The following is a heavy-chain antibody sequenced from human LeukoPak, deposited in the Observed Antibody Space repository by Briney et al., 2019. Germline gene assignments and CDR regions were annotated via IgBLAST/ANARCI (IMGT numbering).Heavy chain of an antibody. CDR1: GFTFTDYT. J-gene: IGHJ4*02. CDR3: ASHLHDYGDLGAYFDY. Sequence: GESLRLSCAASGFTFTDYTMNWVRQAPGKGLEWVSSISSSRTYIYYADSVKGRFTISRDNAKNSLYLQMNSLRDEDTAVYFCASHLHDYGDLGAYFDYWGQGTLVTVSS. D-gene: IGHD4/OR15-4a*01. CDR2: ISSSRTYI. V-gene: IGHV3-21*01.